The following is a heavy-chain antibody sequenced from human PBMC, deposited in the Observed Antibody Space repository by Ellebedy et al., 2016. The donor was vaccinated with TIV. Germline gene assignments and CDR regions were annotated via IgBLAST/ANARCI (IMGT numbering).Heavy chain of an antibody. CDR1: GFTFGNYW. J-gene: IGHJ4*02. CDR3: VREREAGWRLHLGELSSI. D-gene: IGHD3-16*02. CDR2: ISSNGKSP. Sequence: PGGSLRLSCVASGFTFGNYWMHWVRQVPGKGLVWVSRISSNGKSPSYADSVKGRFTISRDNAKNTLYLQMSSLRAEDTAVYYCVREREAGWRLHLGELSSIWGQGTLVTVSS. V-gene: IGHV3-74*01.